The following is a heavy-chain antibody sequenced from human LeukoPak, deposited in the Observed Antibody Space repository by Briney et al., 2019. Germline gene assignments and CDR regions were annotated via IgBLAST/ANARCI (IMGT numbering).Heavy chain of an antibody. V-gene: IGHV1-69*05. J-gene: IGHJ4*02. D-gene: IGHD3-16*01. CDR2: IIPIFGTA. CDR3: ARERGLREYYFDY. CDR1: GGTFSSYA. Sequence: SVKVSCKASGGTFSSYAISWVRQAPGQGLEWMGRIIPIFGTANYAQKFQGRVTITTDESTSTAYMELSSLRSEDTAVYYCARERGLREYYFDYWGQGTLVTASS.